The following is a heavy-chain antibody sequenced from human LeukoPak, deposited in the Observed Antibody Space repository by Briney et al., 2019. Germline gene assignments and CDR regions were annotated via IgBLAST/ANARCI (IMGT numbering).Heavy chain of an antibody. V-gene: IGHV4-4*09. Sequence: SETLSLTCTVSGGSISSYYWSWIRQPPGKGLEWIGYIYTSRSTNSNPSLKSRVTISVDPSKNQFSLKLSSVTAADTAVYYCAREEGCFDYWGQGTLVTVSS. CDR3: AREEGCFDY. J-gene: IGHJ4*02. CDR1: GGSISSYY. CDR2: IYTSRST.